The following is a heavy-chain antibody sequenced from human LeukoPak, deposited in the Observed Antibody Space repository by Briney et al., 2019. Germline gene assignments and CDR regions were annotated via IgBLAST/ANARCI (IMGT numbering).Heavy chain of an antibody. CDR3: ARCDSSSWFDP. CDR1: GGSISSYY. J-gene: IGHJ5*02. Sequence: PSETLSLTCTVSGGSISSYYWSWIRQPPGKGLEWIGYIYYSGSTNYNPSPKSRVTISVDTSKNQFSLKLSSVTAADTAVYYCARCDSSSWFDPWGQGTLVTVSS. CDR2: IYYSGST. V-gene: IGHV4-59*01. D-gene: IGHD6-13*01.